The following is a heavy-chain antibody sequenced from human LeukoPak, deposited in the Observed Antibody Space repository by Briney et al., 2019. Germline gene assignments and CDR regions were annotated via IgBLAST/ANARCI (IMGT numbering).Heavy chain of an antibody. CDR1: GYTFTGYY. D-gene: IGHD2-2*02. CDR3: ARDQIMDQLLYGDYYYGMDV. CDR2: ISAYNGNT. Sequence: ASVKVSCKASGYTFTGYYMHWVRQAPGQGLEWMGWISAYNGNTNYAQKLQGRVTMTTDTSTSTAYMELRSLRSDDTAVYYCARDQIMDQLLYGDYYYGMDVWGQGTTVTVSS. J-gene: IGHJ6*02. V-gene: IGHV1-18*04.